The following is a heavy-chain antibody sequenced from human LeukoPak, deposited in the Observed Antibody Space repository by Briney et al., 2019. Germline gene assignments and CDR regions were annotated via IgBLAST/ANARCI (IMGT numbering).Heavy chain of an antibody. Sequence: GRSLRLSCAASGFTFTNYWMSWVRQAPGKGLDWVANIRDDGGEQYYVDSVKGRFTISRDNAKNSLYLQMNGLRAEDTAVYYCARGGRTGDYWGQGTLVTVSS. V-gene: IGHV3-7*01. D-gene: IGHD1-14*01. CDR2: IRDDGGEQ. J-gene: IGHJ4*02. CDR3: ARGGRTGDY. CDR1: GFTFTNYW.